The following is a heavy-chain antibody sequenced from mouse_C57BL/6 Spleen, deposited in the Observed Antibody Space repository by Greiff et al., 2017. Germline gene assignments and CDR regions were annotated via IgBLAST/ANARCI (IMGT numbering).Heavy chain of an antibody. CDR2: INPNNGGT. V-gene: IGHV1-18*01. J-gene: IGHJ1*03. CDR3: ARSDYGSSLRYFDV. CDR1: GYTFTDYN. Sequence: EVKLQESGPELVKPGASVKIPCKASGYTFTDYNMDWVKQSHGKSLEWIGDINPNNGGTIYNQKFKGKATLTVDKSSSTAYMELRSLTSEDTAVYYCARSDYGSSLRYFDVWGTGTTVTVSS. D-gene: IGHD1-1*01.